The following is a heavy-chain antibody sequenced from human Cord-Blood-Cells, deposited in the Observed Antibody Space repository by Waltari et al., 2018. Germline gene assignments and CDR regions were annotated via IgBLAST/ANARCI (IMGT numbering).Heavy chain of an antibody. Sequence: QVQLQESGPGLVKPSQTLSLTCTVSGGSISSGSYYWSWIRQPAGKGLEWIGYNYARGRPSNNPSLKRRDTISVDTSKNQFSLKLSSVTAADTAVYYCASYSNYFDDWGQGTLVTVSS. CDR1: GGSISSGSYY. J-gene: IGHJ4*02. CDR3: ASYSNYFDD. D-gene: IGHD4-4*01. CDR2: NYARGRP. V-gene: IGHV4-61*09.